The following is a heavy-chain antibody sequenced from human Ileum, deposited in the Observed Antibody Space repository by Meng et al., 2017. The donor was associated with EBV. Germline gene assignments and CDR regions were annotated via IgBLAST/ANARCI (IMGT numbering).Heavy chain of an antibody. V-gene: IGHV4-4*02. CDR1: GGSISSSNW. CDR2: IYHSGST. CDR3: ARVGQWLPIDY. J-gene: IGHJ4*02. Sequence: QGWGPGRGNPSGTLSLTCAVSGGSISSSNWWSWVRQPPGKGLEWIGEIYHSGSTNYNPSLKSRVTMSVDKSKNQFSLNLSSVTAADTAVYYCARVGQWLPIDYWGQGTLVTVSS. D-gene: IGHD6-19*01.